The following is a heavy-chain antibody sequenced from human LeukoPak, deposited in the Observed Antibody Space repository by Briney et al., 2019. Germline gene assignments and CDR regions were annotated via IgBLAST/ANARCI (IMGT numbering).Heavy chain of an antibody. D-gene: IGHD6-13*01. CDR2: TKQDGSEK. V-gene: IGHV3-7*01. CDR3: TREAAAGIDY. Sequence: GGSLRLSCAASGFTFSTYWMSWVRQAPGKGLEWVANTKQDGSEKYYLDSVKGRFTISRDNAKNSLYLQMNSLRAEDTAVYFCTREAAAGIDYWGQGTLVTVSS. J-gene: IGHJ4*02. CDR1: GFTFSTYW.